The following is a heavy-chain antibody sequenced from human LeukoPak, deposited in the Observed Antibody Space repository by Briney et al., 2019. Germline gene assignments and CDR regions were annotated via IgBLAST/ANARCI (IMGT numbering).Heavy chain of an antibody. CDR3: ARDRAWNYFDY. Sequence: GRSLRLSCAPSGFTFSRHGMHWVRQAPGKGLEWVAIISNDGSRKYYAYSVEGRFTISRDNSKNTLYLQMDSLRAEDTAVYYCARDRAWNYFDYWGQGTLVTVSS. V-gene: IGHV3-30*03. CDR1: GFTFSRHG. CDR2: ISNDGSRK. D-gene: IGHD3-3*01. J-gene: IGHJ4*02.